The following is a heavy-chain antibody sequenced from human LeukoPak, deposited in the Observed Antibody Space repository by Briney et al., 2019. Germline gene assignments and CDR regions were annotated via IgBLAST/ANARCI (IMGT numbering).Heavy chain of an antibody. D-gene: IGHD5-12*01. Sequence: GESLRISCKGSGYRFTRYWISWVRQMPGKGLEWMGKIDPSDSYTNYSPSFQGHVTISSDKSISPAYLQWSNLKASDTAMYYCARHEGGYAASDYWGQGTLVTVSS. CDR2: IDPSDSYT. CDR3: ARHEGGYAASDY. CDR1: GYRFTRYW. V-gene: IGHV5-10-1*01. J-gene: IGHJ4*02.